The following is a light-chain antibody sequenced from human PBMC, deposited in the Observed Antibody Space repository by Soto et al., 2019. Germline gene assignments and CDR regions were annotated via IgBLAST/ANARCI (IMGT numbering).Light chain of an antibody. CDR3: QTWGTGTVV. Sequence: QPVLTQSPSASASLGASVKLTCTLSSGHSSYAIAWNQQQPEKGPRYLMKLNSDGSHSTGDGIPDRFSGSSSGAERYLTISSLQSEDEADYYGQTWGTGTVVFGGGTKLTVL. J-gene: IGLJ2*01. V-gene: IGLV4-69*01. CDR2: LNSDGSH. CDR1: SGHSSYA.